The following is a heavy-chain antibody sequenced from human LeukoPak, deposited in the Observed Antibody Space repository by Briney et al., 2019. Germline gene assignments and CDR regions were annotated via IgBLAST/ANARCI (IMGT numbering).Heavy chain of an antibody. J-gene: IGHJ6*02. D-gene: IGHD4-23*01. CDR3: ATALVVTSLFGMDV. Sequence: VASVKVSCKASGYTFTSYGISWVRQAPGQGLEWMGWINTNTGNPTYAQGFTGRFVFSLDTSVSTAYLQISSLKAEDTAVYYCATALVVTSLFGMDVWGQGTTVTVSS. CDR2: INTNTGNP. CDR1: GYTFTSYG. V-gene: IGHV7-4-1*02.